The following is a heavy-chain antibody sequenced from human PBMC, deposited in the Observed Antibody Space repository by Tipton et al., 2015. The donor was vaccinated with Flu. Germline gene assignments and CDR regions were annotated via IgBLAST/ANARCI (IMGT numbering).Heavy chain of an antibody. J-gene: IGHJ3*02. CDR1: GVSTTSTLYY. CDR2: VYSSGST. V-gene: IGHV4-61*02. Sequence: LRLSCAVPGVSTTSTLYYWSWIRQPAGKGLEWIGRVYSSGSTDYSPSLKSRVTISLDTSKNQFSLNLSSVTAADTAVYYCARKRTGRPFDIWGQGTMVTVS. D-gene: IGHD3-10*01. CDR3: ARKRTGRPFDI.